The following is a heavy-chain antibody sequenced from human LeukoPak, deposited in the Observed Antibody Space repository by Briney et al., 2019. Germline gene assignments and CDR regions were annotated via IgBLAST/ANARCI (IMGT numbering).Heavy chain of an antibody. Sequence: TSETLSLTCTVSGSSISRSYYYWGWIRQPPGKGPEWIGSIYYSGSTYYNPSLKSRVTISVDTSKNQFSLKLSSVTAADTAVYYCANHHSGSYAGTLDYWGQGTLVTVSS. V-gene: IGHV4-39*01. D-gene: IGHD1-26*01. J-gene: IGHJ4*02. CDR3: ANHHSGSYAGTLDY. CDR1: GSSISRSYYY. CDR2: IYYSGST.